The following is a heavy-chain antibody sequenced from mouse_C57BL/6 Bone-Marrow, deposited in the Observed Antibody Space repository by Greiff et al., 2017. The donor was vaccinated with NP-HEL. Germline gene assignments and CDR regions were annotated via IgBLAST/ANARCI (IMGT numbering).Heavy chain of an antibody. CDR1: GYTFTSYW. D-gene: IGHD2-5*01. CDR2: IYPGSGST. CDR3: ARTAYYSNYAMDY. V-gene: IGHV1-55*01. Sequence: QVQLQQPGAELVKPGASVKMSCKASGYTFTSYWITWVKQRPGQGLEWLGDIYPGSGSTNYNEKFKSKATLTVDTSSSTAYMQLSSRTSEDSAVYYCARTAYYSNYAMDYWGQGTSVTVSS. J-gene: IGHJ4*01.